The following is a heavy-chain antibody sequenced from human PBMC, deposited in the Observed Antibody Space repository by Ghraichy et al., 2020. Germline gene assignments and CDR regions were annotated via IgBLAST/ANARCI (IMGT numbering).Heavy chain of an antibody. CDR3: ARLRGGDSRGYYYDFDT. D-gene: IGHD3-22*01. Sequence: SETLSLTCLVSGGSIRDINSSWGTTYYWAWIRQSPGKGLEWIATVSNTGTTYYNPSLKSRVTISVDTSKNQLSLKVKSMSAADTALYYCARLRGGDSRGYYYDFDTWGQGTLVTVSS. CDR2: VSNTGTT. J-gene: IGHJ4*02. CDR1: GGSIRDINSSWGTTYY. V-gene: IGHV4-39*01.